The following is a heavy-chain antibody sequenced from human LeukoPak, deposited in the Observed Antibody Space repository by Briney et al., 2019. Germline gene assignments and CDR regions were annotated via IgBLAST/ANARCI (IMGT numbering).Heavy chain of an antibody. CDR2: ISAYNGNT. CDR1: GYTFTSYG. D-gene: IGHD3-10*01. Sequence: ASVKVSCKASGYTFTSYGITWVRQAPGQGLEWMGWISAYNGNTNYAQKLQGRVTMTTDTSTSTAYMELRSLTSDDTAVYYCARDNKVRGVIPLDYWGQGTLVTVSS. V-gene: IGHV1-18*01. CDR3: ARDNKVRGVIPLDY. J-gene: IGHJ4*02.